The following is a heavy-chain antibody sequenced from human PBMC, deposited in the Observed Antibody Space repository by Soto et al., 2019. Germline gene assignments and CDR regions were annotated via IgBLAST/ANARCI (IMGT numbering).Heavy chain of an antibody. CDR2: INHSGTV. Sequence: QVHLQQWGAGLLKPSETLSLTCAVNGGAFNGYYWTWIRQSPGKRLQWIGEINHSGTVDYNPSLKSRVTFSLVTSKKQFSLTLTTVTAADTAVYYCARAGAARVRGSIGGFDYWGQGTLVTVSS. CDR1: GGAFNGYY. V-gene: IGHV4-34*01. CDR3: ARAGAARVRGSIGGFDY. D-gene: IGHD3-10*01. J-gene: IGHJ4*02.